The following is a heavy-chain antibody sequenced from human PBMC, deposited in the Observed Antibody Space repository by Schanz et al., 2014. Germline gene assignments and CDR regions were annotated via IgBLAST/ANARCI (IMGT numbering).Heavy chain of an antibody. D-gene: IGHD1-7*01. CDR3: AMGGYQLHH. J-gene: IGHJ4*02. V-gene: IGHV3-74*02. CDR1: GFTFSNYA. Sequence: EVQLLESGGGLVQPGGSLRLSCVASGFTFSNYAMGWVRQTPGKGLVWVSHINSDGTTTTYADSVKGRFTISRDNAENTLYLQMNSLRVEDTAVYYCAMGGYQLHHWGQGTLVTVSS. CDR2: INSDGTTT.